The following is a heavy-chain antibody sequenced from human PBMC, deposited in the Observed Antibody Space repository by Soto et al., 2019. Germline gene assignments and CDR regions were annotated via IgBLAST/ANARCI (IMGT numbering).Heavy chain of an antibody. Sequence: GGSLRLSCAASGFTFSSYWMSWVRQAPGKGLEWVANIKQDGSEKYYVDSVKGRFTISRDNAKNSLYLQMNSLRAEDTAVYYCAKDPLVATITRIDYWGQGTLVTVSS. CDR2: IKQDGSEK. V-gene: IGHV3-7*05. D-gene: IGHD5-12*01. CDR3: AKDPLVATITRIDY. CDR1: GFTFSSYW. J-gene: IGHJ4*02.